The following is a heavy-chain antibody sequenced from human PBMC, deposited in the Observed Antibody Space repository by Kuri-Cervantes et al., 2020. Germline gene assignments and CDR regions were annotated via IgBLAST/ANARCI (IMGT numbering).Heavy chain of an antibody. CDR2: IYHSGST. CDR3: ARVSVYCSSTSCYPSDFDY. Sequence: SETLSLTCAVSGGSISSGGYSWSWIRQPPGKGLEWIGYIYHSGSTYYNPSLKSRVTISVDRSKNQFSLKLSSVTDADTAVYYCARVSVYCSSTSCYPSDFDYWGQGTLVTVSS. V-gene: IGHV4-30-2*01. J-gene: IGHJ4*02. D-gene: IGHD2-2*01. CDR1: GGSISSGGYS.